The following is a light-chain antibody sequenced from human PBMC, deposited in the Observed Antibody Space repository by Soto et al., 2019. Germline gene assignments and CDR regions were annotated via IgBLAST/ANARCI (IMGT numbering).Light chain of an antibody. CDR1: SSDVGGYNY. Sequence: QSVLTQPRSVSRSPGQSVSISCTGTSSDVGGYNYVSWYQQHPGKAPKVIIYDVSKRPSGVPDRFSGSKSGNTASLTISGLQSEDEADYYCCSYAGRYIYVFGTGTKVTVL. V-gene: IGLV2-11*01. J-gene: IGLJ1*01. CDR2: DVS. CDR3: CSYAGRYIYV.